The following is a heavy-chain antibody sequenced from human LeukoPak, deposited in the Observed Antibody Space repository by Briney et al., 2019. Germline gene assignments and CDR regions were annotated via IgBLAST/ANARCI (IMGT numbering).Heavy chain of an antibody. J-gene: IGHJ6*02. CDR2: ISSSSSYI. CDR3: ARDFVRYYYDSSGPYMGDYYYYGMDV. Sequence: GGSLRLSCAASGFTFSSYSMNWVRQAPGKRLEWVSSISSSSSYIYYADSVKGRFTISRDNAKNSLYLQMNSLRAEDTAVYYCARDFVRYYYDSSGPYMGDYYYYGMDVWGQGTTVTVSS. V-gene: IGHV3-21*01. CDR1: GFTFSSYS. D-gene: IGHD3-22*01.